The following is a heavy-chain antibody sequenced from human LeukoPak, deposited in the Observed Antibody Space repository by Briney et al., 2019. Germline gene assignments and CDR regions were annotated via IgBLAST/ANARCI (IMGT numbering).Heavy chain of an antibody. CDR1: DGSISNYY. J-gene: IGHJ3*02. CDR3: AREGDYDPLYAFDI. CDR2: IYVSGST. V-gene: IGHV4-4*07. Sequence: SETLSLTCTVSDGSISNYYWTWIRQPAGKGLEWIGRIYVSGSTNYNPSLKSRVTISVDTSKDQFSLKLNSVTAADTAVYYCAREGDYDPLYAFDIWGQGTMVTVSS. D-gene: IGHD4-17*01.